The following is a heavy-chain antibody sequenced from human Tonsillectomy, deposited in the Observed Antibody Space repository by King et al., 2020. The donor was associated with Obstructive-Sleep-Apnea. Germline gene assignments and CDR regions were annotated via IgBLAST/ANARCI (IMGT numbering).Heavy chain of an antibody. Sequence: VQLVESGAEVKRPGSSVKVSCKASGGTFSSHAISWVRQAPGQGLEWMGGIIPIFNTAKYVRKIQGRVTITADESTSTAYMELSSLRSEDTAVYYCARGDYDFWSGPSDYYYNFGMDVWGQGTTVTVSS. J-gene: IGHJ6*02. CDR2: IIPIFNTA. V-gene: IGHV1-69*01. D-gene: IGHD3-3*01. CDR1: GGTFSSHA. CDR3: ARGDYDFWSGPSDYYYNFGMDV.